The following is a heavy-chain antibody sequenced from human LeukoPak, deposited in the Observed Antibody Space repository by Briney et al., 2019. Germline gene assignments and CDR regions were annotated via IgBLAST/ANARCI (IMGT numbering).Heavy chain of an antibody. D-gene: IGHD3-10*01. CDR3: ARNSSYYNTGGFYF. J-gene: IGHJ4*02. CDR1: GASIRGSSYY. Sequence: SETLTLTCTVSGASIRGSSYYWAWIRQTPGKGLEWIGSIYYSGSTHYTPSLKSRLTMSVDTSKNQFSLRVSSVTAADTAVYYCARNSSYYNTGGFYFWGQGILVTVSS. V-gene: IGHV4-39*01. CDR2: IYYSGST.